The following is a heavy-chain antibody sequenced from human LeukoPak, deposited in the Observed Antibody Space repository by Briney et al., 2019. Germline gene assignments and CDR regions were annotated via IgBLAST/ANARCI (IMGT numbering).Heavy chain of an antibody. Sequence: ASVRVSCKTSGYTFTDYDITWVRQAPGQGLEWMGRVSPYNGNTYYSQRFQGRVTISKDTSTGTAYMDLRNMRDDDTAMYYCARNGRVRRVVKDLLEYWGQGTLVAVSS. D-gene: IGHD3-10*01. V-gene: IGHV1-18*01. CDR1: GYTFTDYD. CDR3: ARNGRVRRVVKDLLEY. CDR2: VSPYNGNT. J-gene: IGHJ4*02.